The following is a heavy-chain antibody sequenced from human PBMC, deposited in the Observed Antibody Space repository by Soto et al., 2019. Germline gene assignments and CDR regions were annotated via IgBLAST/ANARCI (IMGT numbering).Heavy chain of an antibody. D-gene: IGHD3-10*02. V-gene: IGHV4-38-2*01. J-gene: IGHJ6*02. Sequence: SETLSLTCAVSGYSISSGYYWGWIRQPPGKGLEWIGSIHHSGSTYYNPSLKSRVTISVDPSKNQFSLRLSSLTAADTAVYYCARGLRPSYVCSSAGMDVWGQGTTVTVSS. CDR1: GYSISSGYY. CDR2: IHHSGST. CDR3: ARGLRPSYVCSSAGMDV.